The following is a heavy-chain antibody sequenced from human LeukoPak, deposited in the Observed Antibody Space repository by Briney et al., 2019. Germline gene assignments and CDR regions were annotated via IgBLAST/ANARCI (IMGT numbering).Heavy chain of an antibody. J-gene: IGHJ1*01. CDR1: GFTFSSYA. D-gene: IGHD4-17*01. CDR2: ISYDGSNK. Sequence: PGGSLRLSCAASGFTFSSYAMHWVRQAPGKGLEWVAVISYDGSNKYYADSVKGRFTISRDNSKNTLYLQMNSLRAEDTAVYYCASPIDDYGDYGGYFQHWGQSTLVTVSS. V-gene: IGHV3-30-3*01. CDR3: ASPIDDYGDYGGYFQH.